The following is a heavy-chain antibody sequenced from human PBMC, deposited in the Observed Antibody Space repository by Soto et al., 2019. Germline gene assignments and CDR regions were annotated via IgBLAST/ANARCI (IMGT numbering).Heavy chain of an antibody. CDR1: GGSISSGDYY. CDR2: IYYSGST. J-gene: IGHJ6*02. CDR3: ARDIGYYDFWSGYYGDYYYYGMDV. V-gene: IGHV4-30-4*01. D-gene: IGHD3-3*01. Sequence: KPSETLSLTCTVSGGSISSGDYYWSWIRQPPGKGLEWIGYIYYSGSTYYNPSLKSRVTISVDTSKNQFSLKLSSVTAADTAVYYCARDIGYYDFWSGYYGDYYYYGMDVWGQGTTVTVSS.